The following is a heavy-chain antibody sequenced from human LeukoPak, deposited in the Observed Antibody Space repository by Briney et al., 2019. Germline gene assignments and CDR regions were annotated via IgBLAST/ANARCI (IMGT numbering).Heavy chain of an antibody. CDR1: GGSFSGYY. Sequence: SETLSLTCAVYGGSFSGYYWSWIRQPPGKGLEWIGEINHSGSTNYNPSLKSRVTISVDTSKNQFSLKLSSVTAADTAVYYCARVGIAVAGTRSFGYWGQGTLVTVSS. J-gene: IGHJ4*02. V-gene: IGHV4-34*01. CDR2: INHSGST. CDR3: ARVGIAVAGTRSFGY. D-gene: IGHD6-19*01.